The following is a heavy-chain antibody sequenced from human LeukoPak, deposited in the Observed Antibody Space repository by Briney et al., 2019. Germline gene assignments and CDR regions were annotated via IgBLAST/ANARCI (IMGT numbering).Heavy chain of an antibody. Sequence: PGGSLRLSCAASGFTVSSSYMSWVRQAPGKGLEWVSVIYSGGSTYYADSVKGRFTISRDNSKNTLYLQMNGLRAEDTAVYYCATEGQYYDSSGYPTWTFDSWGQGTLVTVSS. J-gene: IGHJ4*02. D-gene: IGHD3-22*01. CDR1: GFTVSSSY. V-gene: IGHV3-66*02. CDR2: IYSGGST. CDR3: ATEGQYYDSSGYPTWTFDS.